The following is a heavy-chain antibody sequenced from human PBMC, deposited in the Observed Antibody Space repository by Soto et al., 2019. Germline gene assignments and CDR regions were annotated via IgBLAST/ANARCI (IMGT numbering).Heavy chain of an antibody. CDR1: GGTFSSYA. J-gene: IGHJ6*02. CDR3: ARDRVDYGDYNYYYYYGMDV. D-gene: IGHD4-17*01. V-gene: IGHV1-69*06. Sequence: QVQLVQSGAEVKKPGSSVKVSCKASGGTFSSYAISWVRQAPGQGLEWMGGIIPIFGTANYAQKFQGRVTITADKSTSTAYMELSSLRSEDTAVYYCARDRVDYGDYNYYYYYGMDVWGQGTTVTVSS. CDR2: IIPIFGTA.